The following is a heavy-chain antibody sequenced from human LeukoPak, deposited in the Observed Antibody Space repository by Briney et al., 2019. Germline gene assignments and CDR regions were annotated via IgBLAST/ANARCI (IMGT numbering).Heavy chain of an antibody. CDR3: ATLNWIQLWLAFDY. Sequence: QTGGSLRLSCAASGFTFSSYGMHWVRQAPGKGLEWVAVIWYDGSNKYYADSVKGRFTISRDNSKNTLYLQMNSLRAEDTAVYYCATLNWIQLWLAFDYWGQGTLVTVSS. CDR1: GFTFSSYG. D-gene: IGHD5-18*01. J-gene: IGHJ4*02. V-gene: IGHV3-33*01. CDR2: IWYDGSNK.